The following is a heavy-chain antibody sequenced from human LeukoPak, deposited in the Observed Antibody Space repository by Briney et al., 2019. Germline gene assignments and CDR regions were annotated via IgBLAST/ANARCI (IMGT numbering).Heavy chain of an antibody. CDR2: ISSSSSYI. V-gene: IGHV3-21*05. J-gene: IGHJ3*02. CDR1: GFTFSSYS. CDR3: ARAEVGATWDTYAFDI. D-gene: IGHD1-26*01. Sequence: GGSLRLSCAASGFTFSSYSMNWVRQAPGKGLEWVSYISSSSSYIYYADSVKGRFTISRDNAKNSLYLQMNSLRAEDTAVYYCARAEVGATWDTYAFDIWGQGTMVAVSS.